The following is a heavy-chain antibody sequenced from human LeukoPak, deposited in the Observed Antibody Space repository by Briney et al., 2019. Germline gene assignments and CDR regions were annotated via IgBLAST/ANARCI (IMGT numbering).Heavy chain of an antibody. CDR1: GFTFSSYS. CDR2: ISSSSSYK. Sequence: GGSLRLSCAASGFTFSSYSMNWVRQAPGKGLEWVSYISSSSSYKYYADSVKGRFTTSRDNAKNSLYLQMNSLRAEDTAVYYCARDTQFDYWGQGTLVTVSS. J-gene: IGHJ4*02. V-gene: IGHV3-21*05. CDR3: ARDTQFDY.